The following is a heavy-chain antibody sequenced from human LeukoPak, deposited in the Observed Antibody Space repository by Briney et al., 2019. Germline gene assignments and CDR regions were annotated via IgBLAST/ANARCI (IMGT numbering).Heavy chain of an antibody. J-gene: IGHJ4*02. V-gene: IGHV1-2*04. Sequence: ASVKVSCKASGYTFTGYYMHWVRQAPGQGLEWMGWINPNSGGTNYAQKFQGWVTMTRDTSISTAYMELSRLRSDDTAVYYCTRDTSSRYFDYWGQGTLVTVSS. CDR1: GYTFTGYY. CDR2: INPNSGGT. CDR3: TRDTSSRYFDY.